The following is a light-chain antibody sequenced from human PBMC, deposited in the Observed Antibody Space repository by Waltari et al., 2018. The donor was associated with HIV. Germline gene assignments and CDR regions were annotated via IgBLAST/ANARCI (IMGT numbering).Light chain of an antibody. CDR1: QHIAFN. CDR2: ATS. CDR3: QQSHGLPYT. V-gene: IGKV1-39*01. J-gene: IGKJ2*01. Sequence: DIQMTQSPTSLSASVADKVTINCRASQHIAFNVNWYQYKTGRAPRLLIAATSNFQSGVPSRFSGSGFGTHFSLTISGPRSDDFAQYFCQQSHGLPYTFGQGTRLEI.